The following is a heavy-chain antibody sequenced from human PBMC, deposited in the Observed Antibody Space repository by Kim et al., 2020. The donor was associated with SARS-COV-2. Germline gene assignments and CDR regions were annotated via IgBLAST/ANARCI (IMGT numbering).Heavy chain of an antibody. D-gene: IGHD6-13*01. CDR2: IKCDGSST. CDR3: ARAANGCSNALDC. Sequence: GGSLRLSCVGSGFTFSSYGMHWVRLVPGKGLMWVSRIKCDGSSTLYADSVKGRFTISRDNAKNSLHLEMNSLRSEDTAVYYCARAANGCSNALDCWWQG. J-gene: IGHJ6*01. V-gene: IGHV3-74*01. CDR1: GFTFSSYG.